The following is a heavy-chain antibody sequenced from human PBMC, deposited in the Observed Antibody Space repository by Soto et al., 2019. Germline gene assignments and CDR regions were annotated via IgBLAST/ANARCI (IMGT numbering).Heavy chain of an antibody. D-gene: IGHD1-1*01. CDR2: IYNSGRY. J-gene: IGHJ4*02. CDR1: GGFI. V-gene: IGHV4-59*01. CDR3: ARTLPNRQLFDS. Sequence: SETLSLTCTVSGGFIWGWILQSPDKGLEWIGNIYNSGRYNYNPSLESRLTISKDTSKNQFSLRLASVTAADTAVYYCARTLPNRQLFDSWSQGTLVTVSS.